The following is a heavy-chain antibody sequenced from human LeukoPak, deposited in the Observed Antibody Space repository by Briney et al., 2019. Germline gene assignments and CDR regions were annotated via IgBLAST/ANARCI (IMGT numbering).Heavy chain of an antibody. V-gene: IGHV1-8*02. J-gene: IGHJ4*02. D-gene: IGHD3-10*01. CDR3: ARGIRGEIDY. CDR1: GYTSTNYG. Sequence: GASVKVSCKASGYTSTNYGISWVRQAPGQGLEWMGWMNPNSGNTGYAQKFQGRVTMTRNTSISTAYMELSSLRSEDTAVYYCARGIRGEIDYWGQGTLVTVSS. CDR2: MNPNSGNT.